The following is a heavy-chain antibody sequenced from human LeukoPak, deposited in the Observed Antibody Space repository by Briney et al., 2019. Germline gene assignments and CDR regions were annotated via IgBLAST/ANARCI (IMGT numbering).Heavy chain of an antibody. V-gene: IGHV4-61*02. D-gene: IGHD2/OR15-2a*01. J-gene: IGHJ5*02. CDR2: IYTSGST. CDR3: ARMPDDPSMDWFDP. Sequence: PSETLSLTCTVSGGSISSSSYYWSWIRQPAGKGLEWIGRIYTSGSTNYNPSLKSRVTMSVDTSKNQFSLKLSSVTAADTAVYYCARMPDDPSMDWFDPWGQGTLVTVSS. CDR1: GGSISSSSYY.